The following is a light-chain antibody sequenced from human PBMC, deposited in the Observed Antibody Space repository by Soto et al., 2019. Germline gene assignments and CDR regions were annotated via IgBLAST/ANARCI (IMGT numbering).Light chain of an antibody. J-gene: IGKJ3*01. V-gene: IGKV3-20*01. CDR1: QSVSSSY. Sequence: EIVLTQSAGTLSLSPGERATLSCRASQSVSSSYLAWYQQKPGQAPRLLIYGASSRATGIPDRFSGSGSGKDFTLTISRLEPEDFAVYYCQQYGSALFTFGPGTKVDIK. CDR3: QQYGSALFT. CDR2: GAS.